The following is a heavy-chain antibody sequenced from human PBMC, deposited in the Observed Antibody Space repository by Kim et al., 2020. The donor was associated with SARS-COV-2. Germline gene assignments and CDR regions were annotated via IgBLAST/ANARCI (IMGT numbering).Heavy chain of an antibody. J-gene: IGHJ4*02. CDR3: ARALRPSRFDY. CDR2: IYYIGSP. CDR1: VGSISSDY. D-gene: IGHD2-2*01. Sequence: SETLSLTCTVSVGSISSDYWSWIRQPPGKGLDWIWYIYYIGSPNYHPSLKSRVTISLDTSKNQFSLKLSSLPAADTAMYYCARALRPSRFDYWGQGTLVTVSS. V-gene: IGHV4-59*01.